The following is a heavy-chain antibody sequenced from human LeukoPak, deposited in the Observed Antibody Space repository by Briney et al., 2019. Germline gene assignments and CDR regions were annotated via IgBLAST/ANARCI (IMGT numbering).Heavy chain of an antibody. CDR1: GFTFSSYE. V-gene: IGHV3-48*03. J-gene: IGHJ4*02. CDR2: ISSSGSTI. D-gene: IGHD3-22*01. CDR3: ARDLSTESYYYDSSGTVDY. Sequence: GGSLRLSCAASGFTFSSYEMNWVRQAPGKGLEWVSYISSSGSTIYYADSVKGRFTISRDNAKNSLYLQMNSLRAEDTAVYYCARDLSTESYYYDSSGTVDYWGQGTLVTVSS.